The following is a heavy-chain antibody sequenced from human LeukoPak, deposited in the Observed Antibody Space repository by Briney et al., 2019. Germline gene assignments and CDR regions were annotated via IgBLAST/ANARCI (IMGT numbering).Heavy chain of an antibody. CDR2: INHSGST. CDR1: GGSFSGYY. J-gene: IGHJ4*02. D-gene: IGHD3-22*01. Sequence: SETLSLTCAVYGGSFSGYYWSWIRQPPGKGLEWIGEINHSGSTNCNPSLKSRVTISVDTSKNQFSLKLSSVTAADTVVYYCARWDYYDSSGYPFDYWGQGTKVTVSS. CDR3: ARWDYYDSSGYPFDY. V-gene: IGHV4-34*01.